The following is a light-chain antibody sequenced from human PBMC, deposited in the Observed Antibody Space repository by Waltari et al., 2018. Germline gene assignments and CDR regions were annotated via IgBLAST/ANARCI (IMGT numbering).Light chain of an antibody. J-gene: IGLJ3*02. V-gene: IGLV8-61*01. CDR3: SLYMGSGIWV. Sequence: QTVVPQEPSSSLSPGGTVTLTCALSSGSLSRTSYATWYQQTPGQAPRTLVYKGSSRSYGVSDRFSGSVRGNKAALTITGAQADDESDYYCSLYMGSGIWVFGGGTKLTVL. CDR1: SGSLSRTSY. CDR2: KGS.